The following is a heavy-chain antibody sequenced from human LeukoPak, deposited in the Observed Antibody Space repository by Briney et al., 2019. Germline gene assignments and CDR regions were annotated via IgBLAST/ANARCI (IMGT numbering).Heavy chain of an antibody. CDR1: GFTFSSYA. V-gene: IGHV3-23*01. J-gene: IGHJ4*02. CDR3: AKGYSIAVAPFDY. Sequence: GGSLRLSCAASGFTFSSYAMSLVHQAPGKGLEWVSAISGSGGSTYYADSVKGRFTISRDNSKNTLYLQMNSLRAEDTAVYYCAKGYSIAVAPFDYWGQGTLVTVSS. D-gene: IGHD6-19*01. CDR2: ISGSGGST.